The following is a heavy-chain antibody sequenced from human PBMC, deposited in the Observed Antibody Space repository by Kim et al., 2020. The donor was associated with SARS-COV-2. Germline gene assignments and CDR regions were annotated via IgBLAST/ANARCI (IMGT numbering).Heavy chain of an antibody. J-gene: IGHJ5*02. D-gene: IGHD3-10*01. CDR1: GGSISSSSYY. CDR3: ARHEPITLLLWFGEGIDP. Sequence: SETLSLTCTVSGGSISSSSYYWGWIRQPPGKGLEWIGSIYYSGSTYYNPSLKSRVTISVDTSKNQFSLKLSSVTAADTAVYYCARHEPITLLLWFGEGIDPWGQGTLVTVSS. CDR2: IYYSGST. V-gene: IGHV4-39*01.